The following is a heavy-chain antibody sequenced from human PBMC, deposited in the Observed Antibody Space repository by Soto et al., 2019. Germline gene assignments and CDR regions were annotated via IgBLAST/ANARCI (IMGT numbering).Heavy chain of an antibody. J-gene: IGHJ5*02. Sequence: SETLSLTCAVYGGSFSGYYWSWIRQPPGKGLEWIGEINHSGSTNYNPSLKSRVTISVDTSKNQFSLKLSSVTAADTAVYYCARAPPQYYDFWSGYDNWFDPWGQGTLVTVSS. D-gene: IGHD3-3*01. V-gene: IGHV4-34*01. CDR3: ARAPPQYYDFWSGYDNWFDP. CDR1: GGSFSGYY. CDR2: INHSGST.